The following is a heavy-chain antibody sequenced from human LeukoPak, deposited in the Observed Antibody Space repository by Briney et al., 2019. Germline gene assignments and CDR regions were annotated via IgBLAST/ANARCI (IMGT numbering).Heavy chain of an antibody. CDR1: GFTFSDYY. CDR3: ARSTKDTAMGNFDY. V-gene: IGHV3-11*01. D-gene: IGHD5-18*01. Sequence: GGSLRLSCAASGFTFSDYYMSWIRQAPGKGLEWVSYISSSGSTIYYADSVKGRFTISRDNAKNTLYLQMNSLRAEDTAVYYCARSTKDTAMGNFDYWGQGTLVTVSS. CDR2: ISSSGSTI. J-gene: IGHJ4*02.